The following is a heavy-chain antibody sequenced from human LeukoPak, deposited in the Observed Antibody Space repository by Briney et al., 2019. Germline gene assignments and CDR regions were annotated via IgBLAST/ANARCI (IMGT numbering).Heavy chain of an antibody. V-gene: IGHV3-15*01. CDR3: TTDISLRFLEWLLWGFDY. J-gene: IGHJ4*02. D-gene: IGHD3-3*01. CDR1: GFTFSNAW. Sequence: GGSLRLSCAASGFTFSNAWMSWVRQAPGKGLEWVGRIKSKTEGGTTDYAAPVKGRFTISRDDSKNTLYLQMNSLKTEDTAVYYCTTDISLRFLEWLLWGFDYWGQGTLVTVSS. CDR2: IKSKTEGGTT.